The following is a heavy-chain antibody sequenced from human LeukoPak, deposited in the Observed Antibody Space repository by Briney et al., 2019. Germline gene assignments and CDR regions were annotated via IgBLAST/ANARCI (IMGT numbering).Heavy chain of an antibody. D-gene: IGHD3-22*01. CDR1: GGSISSYY. J-gene: IGHJ4*02. Sequence: SETLSLTCTVSGGSISSYYWSWIRQPAGKGLEWIGRIYTSGSTNYNPSLKSRVTMSVDTSKNQFSLKLSSVTAADTAAYYCARDSYYYDSSGYLNFDYWGQGTLVTVSS. CDR3: ARDSYYYDSSGYLNFDY. CDR2: IYTSGST. V-gene: IGHV4-4*07.